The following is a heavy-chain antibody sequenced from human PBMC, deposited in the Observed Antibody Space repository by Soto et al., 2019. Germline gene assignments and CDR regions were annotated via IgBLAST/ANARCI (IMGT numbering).Heavy chain of an antibody. V-gene: IGHV3-15*05. CDR1: GFTFINAW. J-gene: IGHJ4*02. CDR3: TIVAGDPH. CDR2: IKSKTDGGTT. D-gene: IGHD6-19*01. Sequence: EVQLVESGGGLVKPGGSLRLSCAASGFTFINAWMSWVRQAPGKGLEWVGRIKSKTDGGTTDYAAPVKGRFTISRDDSEDTLYLQMNSLKIEDAGVYYCTIVAGDPHWGQGTLVTVSS.